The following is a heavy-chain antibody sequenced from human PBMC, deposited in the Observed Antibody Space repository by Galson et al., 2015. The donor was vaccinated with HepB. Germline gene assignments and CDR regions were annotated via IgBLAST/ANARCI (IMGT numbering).Heavy chain of an antibody. D-gene: IGHD2-2*02. V-gene: IGHV3-30*18. CDR1: GFTFSSYG. CDR2: ISYDGSNK. Sequence: SLRLSCAASGFTFSSYGMHWVRQAPGKGLEWVAVISYDGSNKYYADSVKGRFTISRDNSKNTLYLQMNSLRAEDTAVYYCAKDLVVPAAIGSGGFDYWGQGTLVTVSS. CDR3: AKDLVVPAAIGSGGFDY. J-gene: IGHJ4*02.